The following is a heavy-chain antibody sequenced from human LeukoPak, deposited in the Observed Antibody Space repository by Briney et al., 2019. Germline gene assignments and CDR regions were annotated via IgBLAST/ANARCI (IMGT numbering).Heavy chain of an antibody. CDR2: INPSGGST. CDR1: GYTFTSYY. V-gene: IGHV1-46*01. CDR3: AIPKMGAYDAFDI. Sequence: ASVKVSCKASGYTFTSYYMHWVRQTPGQGLEWMGIINPSGGSTSYAQKFQGRVTMTRDTSTSTVYMELSSLRSEDTAVYYCAIPKMGAYDAFDIWGQGTMVTVSS. J-gene: IGHJ3*02. D-gene: IGHD5-24*01.